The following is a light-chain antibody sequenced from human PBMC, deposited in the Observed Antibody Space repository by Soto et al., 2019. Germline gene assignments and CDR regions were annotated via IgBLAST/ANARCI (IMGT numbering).Light chain of an antibody. J-gene: IGKJ5*01. V-gene: IGKV3D-20*02. Sequence: ETVLTQSPGTLALSPGERVTLSCRASQSVTYRYLAWYQQKPGQAPRLLIYAASTRATGIPDRFSGSGSGTDFTLTTSSLEPEDFAVYYCQQRSNWPPTFGQGTRLEI. CDR3: QQRSNWPPT. CDR1: QSVTYRY. CDR2: AAS.